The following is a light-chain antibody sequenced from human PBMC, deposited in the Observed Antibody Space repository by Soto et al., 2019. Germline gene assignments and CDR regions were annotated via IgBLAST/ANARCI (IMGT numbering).Light chain of an antibody. Sequence: IQMTQSPSSLSASVGDRVTITCRASQSISSYLDWYQQKPGQAPKLLIYVVSNLQSGVPSRFSGSGSETEFTLTISSLQPEDFATYYCQQSHSTPFTFGGGTKVDIK. V-gene: IGKV1-39*01. CDR3: QQSHSTPFT. J-gene: IGKJ4*01. CDR2: VVS. CDR1: QSISSY.